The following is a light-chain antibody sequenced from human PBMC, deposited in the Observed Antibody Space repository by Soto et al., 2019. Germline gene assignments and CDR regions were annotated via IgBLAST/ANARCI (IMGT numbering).Light chain of an antibody. V-gene: IGKV1-5*01. Sequence: DIQMTHSPSTLSASVGDRVTITCGASQSIGIWLAWYQQKPGKAPKLLIYDASSLESGVSSRFSGSGSGTDFTLTISSLQPDDFATFYCQHYNSYSRTFGQGTKVDIK. CDR2: DAS. CDR1: QSIGIW. J-gene: IGKJ1*01. CDR3: QHYNSYSRT.